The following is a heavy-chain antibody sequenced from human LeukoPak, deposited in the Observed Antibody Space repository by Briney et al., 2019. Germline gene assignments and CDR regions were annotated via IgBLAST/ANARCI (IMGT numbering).Heavy chain of an antibody. J-gene: IGHJ1*01. CDR3: ARIVGRYGSGAFQY. CDR2: INHSGST. V-gene: IGHV4-34*01. CDR1: GGSFSGYY. D-gene: IGHD3-10*01. Sequence: SETLSLTCAVYGGSFSGYYWSWIRQPPGKGLEWIGEINHSGSTNYNPSLKSRVTISVDTSKNQFSLKLSSVAAADTAVYYCARIVGRYGSGAFQYWGQGTLVTVSS.